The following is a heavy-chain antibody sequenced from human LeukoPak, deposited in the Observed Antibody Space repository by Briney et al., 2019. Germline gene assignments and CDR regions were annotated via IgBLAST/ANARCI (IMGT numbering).Heavy chain of an antibody. V-gene: IGHV4-4*07. J-gene: IGHJ5*02. Sequence: SETLSLTCTVSGGSISSYYWSWIRQAAGKGLEWIGHIHTSGNSNYNPSLKSRLTISVDTSKNQFSLNLNSVTAADTAVYYCAREGIYPNWFDPWGQGTLVIVSS. CDR2: IHTSGNS. D-gene: IGHD3-16*02. CDR1: GGSISSYY. CDR3: AREGIYPNWFDP.